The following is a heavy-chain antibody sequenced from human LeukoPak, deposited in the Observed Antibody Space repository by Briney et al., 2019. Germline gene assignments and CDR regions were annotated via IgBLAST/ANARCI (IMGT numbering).Heavy chain of an antibody. J-gene: IGHJ1*01. CDR2: TYYRSKWYK. CDR3: ARGPSYFQH. V-gene: IGHV6-1*01. Sequence: SQTISLTCAISGNSFSSDSATWNWIRQSPSRGLEWMGRTYYRSKWYKYYAVSVKGRITINPDTSKNQFSLQLNSVTPEDTAVYYCARGPSYFQHWGQGTLVTVSS. CDR1: GNSFSSDSAT.